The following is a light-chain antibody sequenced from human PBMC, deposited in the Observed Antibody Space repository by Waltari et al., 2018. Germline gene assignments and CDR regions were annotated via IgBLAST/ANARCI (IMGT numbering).Light chain of an antibody. V-gene: IGLV3-1*01. CDR2: KDK. CDR3: QAWDNSVGVV. J-gene: IGLJ2*01. Sequence: SYEVTQPPSVSVSPGQTANITCSGDKLGDRYTCWYQQKPGQPPLLVIYKDKKRPSGIPERFSGSNSGNTATLTISGTQAPDEGDYYCQAWDNSVGVVFGGGTKLTVL. CDR1: KLGDRY.